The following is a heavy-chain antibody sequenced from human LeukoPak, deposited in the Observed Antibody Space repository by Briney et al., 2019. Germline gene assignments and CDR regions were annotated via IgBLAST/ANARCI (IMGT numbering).Heavy chain of an antibody. J-gene: IGHJ4*02. D-gene: IGHD3-22*01. Sequence: ASVKVSCKASGGTFSSYAISWVRQAPGQGLEWMGGIIPIFGTANYAQMFQGRVTITAAEATSTAYMELSSLRSEETAVYYCVREFDSSGSDYWGQGTLVTVSS. CDR3: VREFDSSGSDY. CDR1: GGTFSSYA. CDR2: IIPIFGTA. V-gene: IGHV1-69*13.